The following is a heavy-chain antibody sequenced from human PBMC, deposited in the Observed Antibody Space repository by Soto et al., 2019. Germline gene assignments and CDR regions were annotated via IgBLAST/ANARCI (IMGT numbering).Heavy chain of an antibody. CDR2: ISYSGNT. J-gene: IGHJ5*02. Sequence: SETLSLTCTVSGDSVTSREYYWIWIRQPPGKGLECIGYISYSGNTNYNPSLKSRVTISVDPSKSQFSLKLSSVTTADTAVYYCARHRYCTNGVCYTRGWFDPWGQGTLVTVSS. CDR1: GDSVTSREYY. CDR3: ARHRYCTNGVCYTRGWFDP. D-gene: IGHD2-8*01. V-gene: IGHV4-61*08.